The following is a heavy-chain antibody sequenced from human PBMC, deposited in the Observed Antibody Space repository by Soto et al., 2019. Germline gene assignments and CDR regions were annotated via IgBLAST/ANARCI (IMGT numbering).Heavy chain of an antibody. CDR1: CYTFTSYG. Sequence: ASVKVCCKSCCYTFTSYGISWFRHYGGQWLECILWIGAYNGNTNYAQKLQGRVTMTTDTSTSTAYMELRSLRSGDTAVYYCATLGYCSSTSCFDDGYYYGMEVWGQGTTVTVSS. CDR2: IGAYNGNT. D-gene: IGHD2-2*01. CDR3: ATLGYCSSTSCFDDGYYYGMEV. V-gene: IGHV1-18*01. J-gene: IGHJ6*02.